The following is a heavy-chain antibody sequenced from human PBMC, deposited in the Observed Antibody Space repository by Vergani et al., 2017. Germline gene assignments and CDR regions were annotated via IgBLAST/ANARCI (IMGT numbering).Heavy chain of an antibody. Sequence: QVQLQESGPGLVKPSQTLSLTCTVSGGSISSGDYYWSWIRQPPGKGLEWIGYIYYSGSTYYNPSLKSRVTISVDTSKNQFSLKLSSVTAADTAVYYCASGYYYESSGYYFSYYYYYGMDVWGQGTTVTVSS. V-gene: IGHV4-30-4*08. D-gene: IGHD3-22*01. CDR2: IYYSGST. CDR1: GGSISSGDYY. CDR3: ASGYYYESSGYYFSYYYYYGMDV. J-gene: IGHJ6*02.